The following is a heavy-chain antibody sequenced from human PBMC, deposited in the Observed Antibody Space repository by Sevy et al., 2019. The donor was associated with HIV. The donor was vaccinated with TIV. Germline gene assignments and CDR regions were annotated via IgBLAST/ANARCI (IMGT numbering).Heavy chain of an antibody. Sequence: ASVKVSCKASGYTFTSYAMHWVRQAPGQRLEWMGWINAGNVNTKYSQKFQGRVTITRDTSASTAYMELSSLRSEDTAVYYCARETRDIVVVPAARNYGMDVWGQGTTVTVSS. CDR3: ARETRDIVVVPAARNYGMDV. CDR2: INAGNVNT. CDR1: GYTFTSYA. V-gene: IGHV1-3*01. J-gene: IGHJ6*02. D-gene: IGHD2-2*01.